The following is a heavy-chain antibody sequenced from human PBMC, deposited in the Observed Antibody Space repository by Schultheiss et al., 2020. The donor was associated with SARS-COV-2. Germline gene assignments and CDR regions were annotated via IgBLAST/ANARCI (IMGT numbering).Heavy chain of an antibody. D-gene: IGHD2-2*01. CDR3: ARAGCSSTSCRYPALGYYYGMDV. V-gene: IGHV1-58*02. CDR2: IVVGSGNT. Sequence: SVKVSCKASGFTFTSSAMQWVRQARGQRLEWIGWIVVGSGNTNYAQKFQERVTITRDMSTSTAYMELSSLRSEDTAVYYCARAGCSSTSCRYPALGYYYGMDVWGQGTTVTVSS. J-gene: IGHJ6*02. CDR1: GFTFTSSA.